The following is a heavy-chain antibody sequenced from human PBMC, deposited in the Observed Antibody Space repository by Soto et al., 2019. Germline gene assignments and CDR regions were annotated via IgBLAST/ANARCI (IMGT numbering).Heavy chain of an antibody. D-gene: IGHD3-10*01. CDR3: ARAVHTMVQGVRFRVDQ. CDR1: GYTFTAYY. Sequence: QVQLVQSGAEMKKPGASVKVSCESSGYTFTAYYIHWVRQAPGHGLEWMGWINPNGGGTKYAQKFQGRVTMTRDTSINTAYMELTRRTSDDTAVYYCARAVHTMVQGVRFRVDQWGQGSLVTISS. V-gene: IGHV1-2*02. J-gene: IGHJ4*02. CDR2: INPNGGGT.